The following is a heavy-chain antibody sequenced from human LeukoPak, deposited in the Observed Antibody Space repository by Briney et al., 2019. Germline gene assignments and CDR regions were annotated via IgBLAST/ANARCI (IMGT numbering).Heavy chain of an antibody. J-gene: IGHJ4*02. V-gene: IGHV1-2*02. CDR2: INPNSGGT. D-gene: IGHD2-15*01. Sequence: ASVKVSCKASGYTLTDYYLHWVRQAPGQGLEWMDWINPNSGGTGNAQKFQGRVTMTRDTSVSTAYMELSSLTSDDTAVYYCARGGALSGGSYFFDYWGQGTLVTVSS. CDR3: ARGGALSGGSYFFDY. CDR1: GYTLTDYY.